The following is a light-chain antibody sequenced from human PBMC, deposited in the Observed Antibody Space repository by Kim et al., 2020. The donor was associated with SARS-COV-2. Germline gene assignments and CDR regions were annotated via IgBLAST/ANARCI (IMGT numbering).Light chain of an antibody. CDR3: QKTNSLPLT. CDR2: AAS. CDR1: QAIGSW. J-gene: IGKJ4*01. V-gene: IGKV1D-12*01. Sequence: ASVGDRVTITCRASQAIGSWLAWYQQKPGRAPKLLIYAASSLQSGVPSRFSGSGSGTNFTLTVTSLQPEDFATYYCQKTNSLPLTFGGGTKVDIK.